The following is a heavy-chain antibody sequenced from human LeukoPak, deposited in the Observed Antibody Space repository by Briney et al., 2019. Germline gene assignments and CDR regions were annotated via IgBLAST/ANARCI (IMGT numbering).Heavy chain of an antibody. CDR2: INPSGGSA. CDR3: AREKPPTRSLNWFDP. D-gene: IGHD1-26*01. CDR1: GYTFTSYY. Sequence: GASVKVSCKASGYTFTSYYMHGLRQAPGQGREWMGIINPSGGSASYAQQFQGRVNMTRDMSTSTVYMELSSLRSEDTAVYYCAREKPPTRSLNWFDPWGQGTLVTVSS. J-gene: IGHJ5*02. V-gene: IGHV1-46*01.